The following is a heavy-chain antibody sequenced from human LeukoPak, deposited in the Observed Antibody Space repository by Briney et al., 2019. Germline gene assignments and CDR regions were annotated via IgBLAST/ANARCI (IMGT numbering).Heavy chain of an antibody. CDR3: ATYRQVLLPFES. V-gene: IGHV3-21*04. CDR1: GFTFSSYS. CDR2: IFPSGGEI. D-gene: IGHD2-8*02. J-gene: IGHJ4*02. Sequence: GGSLRLSCAASGFTFSSYSMNWVRQAPGKGLEWVSSIFPSGGEIHYADSVRGRFTISRDNSKSTLSLQMNSLRAEDTAMYYCATYRQVLLPFESWGQGTLVTVSS.